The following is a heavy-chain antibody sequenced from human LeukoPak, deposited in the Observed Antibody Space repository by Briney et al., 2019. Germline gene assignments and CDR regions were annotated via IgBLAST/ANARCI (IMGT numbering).Heavy chain of an antibody. J-gene: IGHJ4*02. V-gene: IGHV3-21*01. Sequence: GGSLRLSCAASGFTFSSFSMNWVRQAPGKGLEWVSSISSSSDYIYYADSVKGRFTISRDNAKNSLYLQMNSLRAEDTAVYYCARELGGYDPMDYWGQGTLVTVSS. CDR2: ISSSSDYI. CDR3: ARELGGYDPMDY. CDR1: GFTFSSFS. D-gene: IGHD5-12*01.